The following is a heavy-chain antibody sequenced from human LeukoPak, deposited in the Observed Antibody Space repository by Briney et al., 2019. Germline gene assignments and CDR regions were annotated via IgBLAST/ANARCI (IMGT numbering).Heavy chain of an antibody. CDR2: ISGSGDST. Sequence: GGSLRLSCAASGLTFSSYGMNWVRQAPGKGLEWVSSISGSGDSTYHADSVRGRFTVYRDNSKNTLYLQMKSLRAEDTAVYYCAKVTGSGSYLADAFDIWGHGTVVSVSS. CDR1: GLTFSSYG. V-gene: IGHV3-23*01. J-gene: IGHJ3*02. CDR3: AKVTGSGSYLADAFDI. D-gene: IGHD3-10*01.